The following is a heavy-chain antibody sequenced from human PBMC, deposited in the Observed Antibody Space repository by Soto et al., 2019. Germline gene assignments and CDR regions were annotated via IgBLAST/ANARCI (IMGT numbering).Heavy chain of an antibody. CDR2: IWNDGSKE. Sequence: QVQLVESGGGVVQPGTSLRLSCAASGFHFNNYGMHWVRQGPGKGLEWVAVIWNDGSKEDYADSVKGRFTISRDDSKSTLYLQMNRLGVDDTGVYYCARAIGRLSEPDYWGQGTLVSVSS. D-gene: IGHD3-10*01. CDR3: ARAIGRLSEPDY. J-gene: IGHJ4*02. CDR1: GFHFNNYG. V-gene: IGHV3-33*01.